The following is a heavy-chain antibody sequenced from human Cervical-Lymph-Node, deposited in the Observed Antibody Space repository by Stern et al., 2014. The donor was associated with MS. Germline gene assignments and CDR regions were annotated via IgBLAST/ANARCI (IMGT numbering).Heavy chain of an antibody. D-gene: IGHD6-6*01. J-gene: IGHJ3*02. CDR1: GYRFNNSW. CDR2: IYPADSDT. V-gene: IGHV5-51*01. Sequence: QLVQSGAEVQRPGESLRISCKGSGYRFNNSWIGWVRQMPGKGLEWMGIIYPADSDTRYSPSFQGQVTISADKYRTTAYLEWSSLKASDTAMYYCATYSKSSIRAYDIWGQGTKVTVSS. CDR3: ATYSKSSIRAYDI.